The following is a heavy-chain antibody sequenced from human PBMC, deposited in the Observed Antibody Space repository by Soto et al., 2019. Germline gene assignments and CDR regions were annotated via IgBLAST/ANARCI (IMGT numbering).Heavy chain of an antibody. CDR3: ARTRSYRGFDY. D-gene: IGHD3-16*02. J-gene: IGHJ4*02. Sequence: ASVKVSCKASGGTFSSYAISWVRQAPGQGLEWMGGIIPIFGTANYAQTFQGRVTITADESTSTAYMELGSLRSEDTAVYYCARTRSYRGFDYWGQGTLVTVSS. CDR1: GGTFSSYA. V-gene: IGHV1-69*13. CDR2: IIPIFGTA.